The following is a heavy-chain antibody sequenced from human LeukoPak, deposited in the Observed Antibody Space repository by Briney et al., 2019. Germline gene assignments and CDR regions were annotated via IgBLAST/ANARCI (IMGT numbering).Heavy chain of an antibody. CDR2: INAGNGNT. D-gene: IGHD3-10*01. V-gene: IGHV1-3*03. CDR1: GYTFTSYA. Sequence: EASVKVSCKASGYTFTSYAMHWVRQAPGQRLEWMGWINAGNGNTKYSQEFQGRVTITRDTSASTAYMELSSLRSEDMAVYYCARGAILWFGELLPFDYWAQGTLVTVSS. J-gene: IGHJ4*02. CDR3: ARGAILWFGELLPFDY.